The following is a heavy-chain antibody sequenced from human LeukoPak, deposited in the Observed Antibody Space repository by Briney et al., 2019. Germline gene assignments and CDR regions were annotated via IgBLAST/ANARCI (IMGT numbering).Heavy chain of an antibody. V-gene: IGHV3-30*02. D-gene: IGHD1-14*01. CDR2: IRYDGNEK. Sequence: GGSLRLSCAASGFTFRSNAMHWVRQAPGKGLEWVTFIRYDGNEKYYADSVKGRFTVSRDNSKNTLYLEMNSLSPDDTAVYYCARGVEPLAANTLAYWGQGTLVTVSS. J-gene: IGHJ4*02. CDR3: ARGVEPLAANTLAY. CDR1: GFTFRSNA.